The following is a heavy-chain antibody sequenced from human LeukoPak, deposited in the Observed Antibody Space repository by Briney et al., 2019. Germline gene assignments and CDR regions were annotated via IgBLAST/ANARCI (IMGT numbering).Heavy chain of an antibody. CDR1: GFTFSSYE. CDR3: ARDGGPGYSSSWYLY. D-gene: IGHD6-13*01. Sequence: GGSLRLSCAASGFTFSSYEMNWVRQAPGKGLEWVSYISSSGSTIYYADSVKGRFTIARDNAKNSLYLQMNSLRAEDTAVYYCARDGGPGYSSSWYLYWGQGTLVTVSS. V-gene: IGHV3-48*03. J-gene: IGHJ4*02. CDR2: ISSSGSTI.